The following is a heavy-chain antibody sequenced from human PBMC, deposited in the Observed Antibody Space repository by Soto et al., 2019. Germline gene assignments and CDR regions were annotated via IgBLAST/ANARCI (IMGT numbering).Heavy chain of an antibody. D-gene: IGHD3-22*01. Sequence: ASVKVSCKASGYTFTSYAMHWVRQAPGQRLEWMGWINAGNGNTKYSQKFQGRVTITRDTSASTAYMELSSLRSEDTAVYYCARAPTTYDSSGYYLNWFDPWGQGTLVTVSS. CDR3: ARAPTTYDSSGYYLNWFDP. CDR2: INAGNGNT. CDR1: GYTFTSYA. V-gene: IGHV1-3*01. J-gene: IGHJ5*02.